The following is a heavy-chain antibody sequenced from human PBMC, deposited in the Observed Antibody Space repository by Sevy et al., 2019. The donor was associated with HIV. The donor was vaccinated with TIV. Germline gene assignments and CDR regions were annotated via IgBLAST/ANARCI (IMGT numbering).Heavy chain of an antibody. CDR1: GASIRNTAYY. CDR2: IRHGGYT. Sequence: SETLSLTCIVSGASIRNTAYYWGWIRQSPGKGLEWIASIRHGGYTFYNPSLKSRVTISADTSKNQFSLKLTSVSAADTSIYYCVGPKLTYTNGWHYFDYWGQGTVVTVSS. J-gene: IGHJ4*02. V-gene: IGHV4-39*01. D-gene: IGHD2-8*01. CDR3: VGPKLTYTNGWHYFDY.